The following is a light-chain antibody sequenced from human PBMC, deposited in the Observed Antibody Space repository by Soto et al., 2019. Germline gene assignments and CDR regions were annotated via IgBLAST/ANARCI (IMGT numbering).Light chain of an antibody. CDR1: QSVSNSA. CDR2: SIS. CDR3: QQYGRSLIT. V-gene: IGKV3-20*01. J-gene: IGKJ5*01. Sequence: EIVLTQSPGTLSLSPGERATLSCRASQSVSNSALAWYQQKPGQAPRLLIYSISTRATGIPDRFSGSGSGTDFTLTISRLEPEDFAVYYCQQYGRSLITFGQGTRLEIK.